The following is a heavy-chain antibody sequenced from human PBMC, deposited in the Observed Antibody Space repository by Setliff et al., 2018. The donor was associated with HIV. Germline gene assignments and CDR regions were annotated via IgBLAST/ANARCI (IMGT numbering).Heavy chain of an antibody. V-gene: IGHV5-51*01. CDR1: GYSFNTYW. D-gene: IGHD3-10*01. CDR2: IFPDDSDT. Sequence: GESLKISCKGSGYSFNTYWIGWVRQMPGKGLEWMGIIFPDDSDTRYNPSFQGRVTISADRFRTTTYLQWSGLKASDTAIYYCARGGYWYDDNPYYRPLDYWGQGTLVTVSS. J-gene: IGHJ4*02. CDR3: ARGGYWYDDNPYYRPLDY.